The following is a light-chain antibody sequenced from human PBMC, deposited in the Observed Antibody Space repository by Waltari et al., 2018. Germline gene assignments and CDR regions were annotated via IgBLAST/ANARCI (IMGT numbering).Light chain of an antibody. CDR3: QQSHLTPA. J-gene: IGKJ4*01. CDR2: AAS. Sequence: DIELTQSPPTLSASVGETVTISCRASQPILNFLYWYQHKPGKAPKLLIYAASTLQSGVPSRFSGSGSGTDFALTITRLQPEDFATYYCQQSHLTPAFGGGTKVQI. V-gene: IGKV1-39*01. CDR1: QPILNF.